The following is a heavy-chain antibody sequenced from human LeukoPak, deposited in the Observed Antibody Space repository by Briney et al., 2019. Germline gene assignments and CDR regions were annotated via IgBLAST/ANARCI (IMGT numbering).Heavy chain of an antibody. CDR3: ARARPAAAGTRWFDP. V-gene: IGHV4-59*01. Sequence: PSETLSLTCTVSGGSISSYYWSWIRQPPGKGLEWIGYIYYSGSTNYNPSLKSRVTISVDTSKNQFSLKLSSVTAADTAVYYCARARPAAAGTRWFDPWGQGTLVTVSS. CDR2: IYYSGST. J-gene: IGHJ5*02. D-gene: IGHD6-13*01. CDR1: GGSISSYY.